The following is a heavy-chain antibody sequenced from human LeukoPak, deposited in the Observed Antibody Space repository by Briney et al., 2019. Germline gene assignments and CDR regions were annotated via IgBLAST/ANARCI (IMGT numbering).Heavy chain of an antibody. CDR3: ARRYYYNLGSFPFDF. J-gene: IGHJ4*02. CDR1: GGPFSGYF. CDR2: IHNSGTT. D-gene: IGHD3-10*01. Sequence: ASETLSLTCAVSGGPFSGYFWSWIRQSSGRGLEWIGEIHNSGTTNYNPSLNSRVTISEDTSKNQFYLNLSSVTAADTAVYYCARRYYYNLGSFPFDFWGQGTLVTVSS. V-gene: IGHV4-34*01.